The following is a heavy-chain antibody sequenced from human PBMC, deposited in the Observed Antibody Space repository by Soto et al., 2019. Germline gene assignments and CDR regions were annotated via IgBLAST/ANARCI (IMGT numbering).Heavy chain of an antibody. CDR1: GGSISSSSYY. V-gene: IGHV4-39*01. CDR2: IYYSGST. Sequence: SETLSLTCTVSGGSISSSSYYWGWIRQPPGKGLEWIGSIYYSGSTYYNPSLKSRVTISVDTSKNQFSLKLSSVTAADTAVYYCARVVYDSSGYPDYWGQGTLVTVSS. D-gene: IGHD3-22*01. J-gene: IGHJ4*02. CDR3: ARVVYDSSGYPDY.